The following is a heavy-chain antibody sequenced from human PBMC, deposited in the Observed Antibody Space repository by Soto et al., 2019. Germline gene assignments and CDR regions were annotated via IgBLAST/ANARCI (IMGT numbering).Heavy chain of an antibody. CDR1: GGSISSYY. Sequence: QVQLQESGPGLVKPSETLSLTCTVSGGSISSYYWSWIRQPPGKGLEWIGYIYYSGSTNYNPSLKSRVTISVDTSKNQFSLKRSSVTAADTAVYYCARDSWGSSDYFDYWGQGTLVTVSS. CDR3: ARDSWGSSDYFDY. CDR2: IYYSGST. J-gene: IGHJ4*02. V-gene: IGHV4-59*01. D-gene: IGHD3-16*01.